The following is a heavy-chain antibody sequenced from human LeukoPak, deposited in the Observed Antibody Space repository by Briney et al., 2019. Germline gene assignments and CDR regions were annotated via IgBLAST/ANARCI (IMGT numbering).Heavy chain of an antibody. Sequence: SVKVSCKASGGIFSNHAVTWVRQAPEQGLEWMGRIIPMIGTAKYAQKFQGRVTFTADTSTSTAYMELSSLTSEDTALYFCAKGATVGKEALDIWGQGSLVTVSS. V-gene: IGHV1-69*04. CDR2: IIPMIGTA. CDR3: AKGATVGKEALDI. CDR1: GGIFSNHA. D-gene: IGHD1-14*01. J-gene: IGHJ3*02.